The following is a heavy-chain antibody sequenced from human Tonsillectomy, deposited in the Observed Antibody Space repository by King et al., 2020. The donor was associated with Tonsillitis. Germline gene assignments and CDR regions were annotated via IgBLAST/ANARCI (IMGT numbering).Heavy chain of an antibody. CDR1: GFTFSNFA. D-gene: IGHD6-13*01. CDR2: IFSGSSRT. V-gene: IGHV3-23*03. J-gene: IGHJ4*02. CDR3: AKTGASEQQLADLDY. Sequence: VQLVESGGGLVQPGGSLRLSCAASGFTFSNFALSWVRQAPGKGLEWGSVIFSGSSRTFYADSVKGRFTISRDNSKNTLYLQMNSLRAEDTAIYYCAKTGASEQQLADLDYWGREPWSPSPQ.